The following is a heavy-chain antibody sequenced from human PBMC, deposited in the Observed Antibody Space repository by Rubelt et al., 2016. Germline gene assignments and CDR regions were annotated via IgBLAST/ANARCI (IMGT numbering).Heavy chain of an antibody. CDR3: ARAGDDPDAFDI. V-gene: IGHV4-39*07. D-gene: IGHD7-27*01. CDR2: IYYSGST. CDR1: GGSISSSSYY. J-gene: IGHJ3*02. Sequence: QLQLQESGPGLVKPSETLSLTCTVSGGSISSSSYYWGWIRQPPGKGLEWIGSIYYSGSTYYNPSLKSRVTISVDTSKNQFSLKLSSVTAADTAVYYCARAGDDPDAFDIWGQGTMVTVSS.